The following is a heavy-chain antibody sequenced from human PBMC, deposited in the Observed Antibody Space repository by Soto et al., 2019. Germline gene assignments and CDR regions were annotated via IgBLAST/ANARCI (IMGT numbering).Heavy chain of an antibody. CDR3: AKDLTSWGYTTQKEYYFDY. Sequence: GGSLRLSCAASGFTFSSYGMHWVRQAPGKGLEWVAVISYDGSNKYYADSVKGRFTISRDNSKNTLYLQMNSLRAEDTAVYYCAKDLTSWGYTTQKEYYFDYWGQGTLVTVSS. J-gene: IGHJ4*02. CDR2: ISYDGSNK. V-gene: IGHV3-30*18. CDR1: GFTFSSYG. D-gene: IGHD3-16*01.